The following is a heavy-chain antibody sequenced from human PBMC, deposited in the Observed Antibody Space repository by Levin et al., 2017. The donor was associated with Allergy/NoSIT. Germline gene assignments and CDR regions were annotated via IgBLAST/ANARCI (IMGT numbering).Heavy chain of an antibody. J-gene: IGHJ6*02. CDR2: IYYSGST. D-gene: IGHD1-26*01. Sequence: SQTLSLPCTVSGGSISSGDYYWSWIRQPPGKGLEWIGYIYYSGSTYYNPSLKSRVTISVDTSKNQFSLKLSSVTAADTAVYYCARGSDPYYGMDVWGQGTTVTVSS. CDR1: GGSISSGDYY. V-gene: IGHV4-30-4*01. CDR3: ARGSDPYYGMDV.